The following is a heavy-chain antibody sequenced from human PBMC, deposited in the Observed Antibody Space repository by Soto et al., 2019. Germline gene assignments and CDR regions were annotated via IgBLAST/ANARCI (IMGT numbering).Heavy chain of an antibody. CDR2: IYHFGSI. CDR3: AEGWETVVGTTYYHSGLDD. V-gene: IGHV4-30-2*06. CDR1: GASVSGGGYS. J-gene: IGHJ6*02. D-gene: IGHD1-26*01. Sequence: HLQESVSGLVKPLETLTLTCAVSGASVSGGGYSWNWIRQSPGKGLEWIGYIYHFGSIYYNPSDSSRVTISVSRPKNQFSLKLNSVAAADTAVYFSAEGWETVVGTTYYHSGLDDWGLGTTVIVSS.